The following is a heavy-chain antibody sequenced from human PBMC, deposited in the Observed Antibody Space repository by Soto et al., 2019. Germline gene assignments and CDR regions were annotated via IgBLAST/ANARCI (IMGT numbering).Heavy chain of an antibody. J-gene: IGHJ3*01. CDR1: GFTFSNFF. CDR3: ARDPNGDYLGAFDF. D-gene: IGHD4-17*01. CDR2: IGANGGGT. Sequence: EVQLLEPGGGLVQPGGSLRLSCAASGFTFSNFFMSWVRQAPGKGLDWVSGIGANGGGTYYADSVRGRFIISRDNSKNTLYLQMNSLRAEDTAIYSCARDPNGDYLGAFDFWGQKTMVTVSS. V-gene: IGHV3-23*01.